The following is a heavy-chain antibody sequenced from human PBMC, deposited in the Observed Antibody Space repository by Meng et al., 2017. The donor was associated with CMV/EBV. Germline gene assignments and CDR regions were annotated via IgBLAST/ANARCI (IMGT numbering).Heavy chain of an antibody. CDR3: ARAPPFYGMDV. Sequence: SETLSLTCAVYGWSFSGYYLSWIRQPPGKGLEWIGEINHSGSTNYNPSLKRRVTISVDTSKNQFSLKLSAVTAADTAVYYCARAPPFYGMDVWGQGTTVTVSS. J-gene: IGHJ6*02. CDR1: GWSFSGYY. V-gene: IGHV4-34*01. D-gene: IGHD1-14*01. CDR2: INHSGST.